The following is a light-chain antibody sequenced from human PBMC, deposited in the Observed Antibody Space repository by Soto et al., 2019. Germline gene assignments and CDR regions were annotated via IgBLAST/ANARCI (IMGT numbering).Light chain of an antibody. Sequence: EIVLTQSPGTRSLSPGERATLSCRASQSVSSSFLAWYQQKPGQAPRLLIYGASSRATGIPDRFSGSGSGTDFTLNISRLEPEDFAVYYCQQYSSSPRTFGQGTKLEIK. J-gene: IGKJ2*01. CDR2: GAS. CDR3: QQYSSSPRT. V-gene: IGKV3-20*01. CDR1: QSVSSSF.